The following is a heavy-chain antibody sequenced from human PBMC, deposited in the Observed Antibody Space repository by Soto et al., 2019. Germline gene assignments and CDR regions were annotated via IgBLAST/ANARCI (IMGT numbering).Heavy chain of an antibody. J-gene: IGHJ4*02. CDR3: ASGGPDYGAGSLDY. CDR2: ISVYNGNT. Sequence: GPGVKKPGASVQVSCKASGYTFTNYGISWVRQAPGQGLEWMGWISVYNGNTNYAQKLQDRVTMTIDTSTSTAYMELRSLRSDDTAVYYCASGGPDYGAGSLDYWGQGTLVTVSS. CDR1: GYTFTNYG. V-gene: IGHV1-18*01. D-gene: IGHD3-10*01.